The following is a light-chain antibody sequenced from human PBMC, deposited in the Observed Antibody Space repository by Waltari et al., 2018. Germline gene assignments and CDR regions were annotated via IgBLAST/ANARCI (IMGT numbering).Light chain of an antibody. V-gene: IGKV3-20*01. CDR3: QQYGDSPLYT. CDR1: QRVGNNY. J-gene: IGKJ2*01. Sequence: EIVLTQSPGTLSLSPGERATLSCRASQRVGNNYLTWYQQKPGQAPRLLIYDASTRASGIPDRFSGSGSGTDFTLTISRLEPEGLAVYYCQQYGDSPLYTFGQGTKLEI. CDR2: DAS.